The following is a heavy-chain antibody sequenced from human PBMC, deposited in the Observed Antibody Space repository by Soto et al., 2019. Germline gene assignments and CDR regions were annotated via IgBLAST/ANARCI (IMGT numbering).Heavy chain of an antibody. D-gene: IGHD6-6*01. J-gene: IGHJ4*02. CDR2: ITATGTTDT. V-gene: IGHV3-23*01. CDR3: AKDLGRSSSRGVDY. CDR1: GFMFSGYA. Sequence: GGSLRLSCAASGFMFSGYAMSWVRQAPGKGLEWVSAITATGTTDTYYADSVKGRFTISRDNSKNTLNLQMNSLRAEDSAVYYCAKDLGRSSSRGVDYWGQGTLVTVSS.